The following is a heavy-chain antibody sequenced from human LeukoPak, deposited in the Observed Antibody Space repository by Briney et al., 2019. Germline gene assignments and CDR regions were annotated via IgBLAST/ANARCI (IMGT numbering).Heavy chain of an antibody. D-gene: IGHD3-10*01. V-gene: IGHV3-21*01. CDR1: GFTFSSYS. CDR3: ARDAMVRGAPVDY. CDR2: ISSSSSYI. Sequence: PGGSLRLSCAASGFTFSSYSMNWVRQAPGKGLEWVSSISSSSSYIYYADSVKGRFTISRDNAKNSLYLQMNSLRAEDTAVYYCARDAMVRGAPVDYWGQGTLVTVSS. J-gene: IGHJ4*02.